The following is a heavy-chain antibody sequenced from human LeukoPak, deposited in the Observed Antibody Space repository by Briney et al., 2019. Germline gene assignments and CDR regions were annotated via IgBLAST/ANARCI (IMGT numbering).Heavy chain of an antibody. V-gene: IGHV3-30-3*01. CDR3: ARGSGVWGSHRYTVDY. CDR2: ISYDGSNK. D-gene: IGHD3-16*02. J-gene: IGHJ4*02. CDR1: GFTFSSYA. Sequence: GRSLRLSCAASGFTFSSYAMHWVRQAPGKGLEWVAVISYDGSNKYYADSVKGRFTISRDNSKNTLYLQMNSLRAEDTAVYYCARGSGVWGSHRYTVDYWGQGALVTVSS.